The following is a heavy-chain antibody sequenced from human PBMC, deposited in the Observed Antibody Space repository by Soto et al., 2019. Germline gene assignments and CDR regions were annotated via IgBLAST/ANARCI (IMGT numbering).Heavy chain of an antibody. Sequence: LSLTCTVSGGSISSSSYYWGWIRQPPGKGLEWIGSIYYSGSTYYNPSLKSRVTISVDTSKNQFSLKLSSVTAADTAVYYCARSYDGYFDYWGQGTLVTVSS. CDR2: IYYSGST. CDR1: GGSISSSSYY. D-gene: IGHD5-12*01. CDR3: ARSYDGYFDY. J-gene: IGHJ4*02. V-gene: IGHV4-39*01.